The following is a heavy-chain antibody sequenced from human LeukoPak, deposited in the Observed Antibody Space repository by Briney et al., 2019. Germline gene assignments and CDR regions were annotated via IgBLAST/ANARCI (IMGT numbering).Heavy chain of an antibody. Sequence: SETLSLTCTVSGGSISSYYWSWIRQPPGKGLEWIGYIYDSGSTNYNPSLKSRVTISVDTSKNQFSLRLSSVTAADTAVYYCARGGAAAGGYYYYYYMDVWGKGTTVTISS. CDR3: ARGGAAAGGYYYYYYMDV. J-gene: IGHJ6*03. V-gene: IGHV4-59*12. D-gene: IGHD6-13*01. CDR2: IYDSGST. CDR1: GGSISSYY.